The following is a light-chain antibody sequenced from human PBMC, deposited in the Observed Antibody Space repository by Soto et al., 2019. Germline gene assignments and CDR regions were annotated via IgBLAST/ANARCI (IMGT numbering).Light chain of an antibody. CDR1: QSVTSN. J-gene: IGKJ1*01. CDR2: DAS. CDR3: QQYNNWWT. V-gene: IGKV3-15*01. Sequence: EIVLIQSPATLSLSPGERATLSCRASQSVTSNLAWYQQNPGQAPRLLIFDASKRATGIPARFSGSGSGTEFTLTISSLQSEDFAVYYCQQYNNWWTFGQGTKVDIK.